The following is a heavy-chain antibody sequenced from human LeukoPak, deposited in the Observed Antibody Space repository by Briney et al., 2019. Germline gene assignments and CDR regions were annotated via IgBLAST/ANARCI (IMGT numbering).Heavy chain of an antibody. CDR3: ARGSGWYEGSDY. J-gene: IGHJ4*02. Sequence: GASVKVSCKASGYTFTSYDINWVRQATGQGLEWMGWMNPNSGNTGYAQKFQGRVTITRNTSISTAYMVLSSLRSEDTAVYYCARGSGWYEGSDYWGQGTLVTVSP. V-gene: IGHV1-8*03. D-gene: IGHD6-19*01. CDR2: MNPNSGNT. CDR1: GYTFTSYD.